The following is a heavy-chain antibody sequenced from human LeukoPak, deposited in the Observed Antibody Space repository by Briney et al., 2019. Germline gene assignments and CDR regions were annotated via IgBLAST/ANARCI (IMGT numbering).Heavy chain of an antibody. CDR3: AKSGKDRYSGIYERPAYYYYYYGMDV. D-gene: IGHD1-26*01. V-gene: IGHV3-30*18. J-gene: IGHJ6*02. CDR1: GFTFRTHD. Sequence: GGSLRLSCAASGFTFRTHDMHWVRQAPGKGLEWVAVISHDGGNKYYADSVKGRFTISRDNSKNTVYLQTNSLRAEDTAVYYCAKSGKDRYSGIYERPAYYYYYYGMDVWGQGTTVTVSS. CDR2: ISHDGGNK.